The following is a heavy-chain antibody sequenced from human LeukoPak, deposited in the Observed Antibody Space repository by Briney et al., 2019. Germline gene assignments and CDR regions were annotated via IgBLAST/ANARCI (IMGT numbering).Heavy chain of an antibody. J-gene: IGHJ4*02. CDR2: IRGGGGRT. V-gene: IGHV3-43*02. D-gene: IGHD3-22*01. Sequence: GGSLRLSCAASGFNFDDYAMHWVRQAPGKGLEWVSLIRGGGGRTYYADSVKGRFIISRDNSKNSLYLQMNSLRTEDTALYYCAKDWGAYYDSSGFYSGDFDYWGQGTLVTVSS. CDR3: AKDWGAYYDSSGFYSGDFDY. CDR1: GFNFDDYA.